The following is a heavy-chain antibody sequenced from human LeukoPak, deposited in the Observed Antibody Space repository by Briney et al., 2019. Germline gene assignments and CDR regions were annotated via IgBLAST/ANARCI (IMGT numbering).Heavy chain of an antibody. CDR1: GYSFTTYY. D-gene: IGHD2-2*01. J-gene: IGHJ5*02. CDR3: AREIVVVPSAMGFDP. V-gene: IGHV1-46*01. Sequence: ASVKVSCKASGYSFTTYYIHWVRQAPGQGLEWMGVINPSGGSTSFAQKFQARLTMTRDTSTSTVYMELSGLSSEDTAVYYCAREIVVVPSAMGFDPWGQGALVTVSS. CDR2: INPSGGST.